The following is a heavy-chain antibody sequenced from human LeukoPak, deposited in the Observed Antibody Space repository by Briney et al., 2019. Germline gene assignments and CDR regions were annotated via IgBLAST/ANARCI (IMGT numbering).Heavy chain of an antibody. Sequence: ASVTVSCMASGGTFYSNVFTWVRQAPGQGLEWMGGTNPITGSPNYAQKFQGRFSISTDESTSTFYMELRSLRSEDTAVYYCARDSRDLEDNYYYMDVWGKGTTVTVSS. J-gene: IGHJ6*03. CDR2: TNPITGSP. V-gene: IGHV1-69*05. CDR1: GGTFYSNV. CDR3: ARDSRDLEDNYYYMDV. D-gene: IGHD2-21*01.